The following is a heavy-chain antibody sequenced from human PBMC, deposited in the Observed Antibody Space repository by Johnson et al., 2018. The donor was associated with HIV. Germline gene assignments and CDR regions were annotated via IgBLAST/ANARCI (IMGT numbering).Heavy chain of an antibody. CDR2: IKEDGSEE. Sequence: VQLVESGGNLVQPGGSLRLSCAASGFTFSSYWMSWVRQAPGKGLEWVANIKEDGSEEYYVDSVKGRLTISRDNAKNSLYIQIDSLRAEDTAVYYCARDGVYSSPWYAFDIRGQGAMVTVSS. J-gene: IGHJ3*02. CDR1: GFTFSSYW. V-gene: IGHV3-7*05. D-gene: IGHD6-13*01. CDR3: ARDGVYSSPWYAFDI.